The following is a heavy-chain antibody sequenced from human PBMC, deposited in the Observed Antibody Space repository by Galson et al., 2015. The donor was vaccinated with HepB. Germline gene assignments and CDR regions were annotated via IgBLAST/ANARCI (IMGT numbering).Heavy chain of an antibody. D-gene: IGHD3-10*01. CDR1: GGTFSSYA. Sequence: QSGAEVKKPGASVKVSCKASGGTFSSYAISWVRQAPGQGLEWMGRIIPILGIANYAQKFQGRVTITADKSTSTAYMELSSLRSEDTAVYYCARVRLGSHGPEFDYWGQGTLVTVSS. J-gene: IGHJ4*02. CDR3: ARVRLGSHGPEFDY. CDR2: IIPILGIA. V-gene: IGHV1-69*04.